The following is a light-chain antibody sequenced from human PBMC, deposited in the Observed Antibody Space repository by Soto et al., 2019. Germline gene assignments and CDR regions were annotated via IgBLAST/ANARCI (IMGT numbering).Light chain of an antibody. CDR1: QSVRSFY. CDR3: LQYAGLPRT. J-gene: IGKJ1*01. V-gene: IGKV3-20*01. CDR2: GAS. Sequence: IVLTQSPGTLSLSPGESATLSCRASQSVRSFYLAWYQQKPGQAPKLLIHGASTRATGIPDRFSGSGSGTDFTLTISRLEPEDFAVYYCLQYAGLPRTFGQGTKVEIK.